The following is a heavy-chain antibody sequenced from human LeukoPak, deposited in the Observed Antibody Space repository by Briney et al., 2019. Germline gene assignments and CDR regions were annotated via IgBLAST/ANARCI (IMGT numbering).Heavy chain of an antibody. J-gene: IGHJ4*02. CDR3: ARAGIWFGEFPFDY. CDR1: GFTFSSYS. Sequence: GGSLRLSCAASGFTFSSYSMNWVRQAPGKGLEWVSSISSSSSYIYYADSVKGRFTISRDNAKNSLYLQMNSLRAEDTAVYYCARAGIWFGEFPFDYWGQGTLVTVSS. CDR2: ISSSSSYI. D-gene: IGHD3-10*01. V-gene: IGHV3-21*04.